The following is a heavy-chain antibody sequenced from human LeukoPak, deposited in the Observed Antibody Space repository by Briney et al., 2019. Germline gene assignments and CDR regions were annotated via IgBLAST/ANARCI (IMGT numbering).Heavy chain of an antibody. V-gene: IGHV3-23*01. CDR2: INGNGDST. J-gene: IGHJ4*02. D-gene: IGHD4/OR15-4a*01. CDR1: GFTFSNYA. CDR3: AKGPLTRFDY. Sequence: GGSLRLSCAASGFTFSNYAMNWVRQAPGKGLEWVSAINGNGDSTYYADSVRGRFTISRDNSKNTLYLQVNSLRAEDTAVYYCAKGPLTRFDYWGQGTLVTVSS.